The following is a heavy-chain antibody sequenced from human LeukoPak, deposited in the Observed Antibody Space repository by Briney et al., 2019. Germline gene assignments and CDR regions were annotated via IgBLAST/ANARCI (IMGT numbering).Heavy chain of an antibody. CDR1: GFTFSSYA. J-gene: IGHJ4*02. D-gene: IGHD3-10*01. CDR3: ATRPPSYGSGSSRYFDY. V-gene: IGHV3-23*01. Sequence: GGSLRLSCAASGFTFSSYAMSWVRQAPGKGLEWVSAISGSGGSTYYADSVKGRFTISRDNPKNTLYLQMNSLRAEDTAVYYCATRPPSYGSGSSRYFDYWGQGTLVTVSS. CDR2: ISGSGGST.